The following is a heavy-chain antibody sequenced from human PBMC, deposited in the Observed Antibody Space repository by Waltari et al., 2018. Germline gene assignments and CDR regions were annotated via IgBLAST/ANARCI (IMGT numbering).Heavy chain of an antibody. D-gene: IGHD4-4*01. CDR3: ARDPHYSNFDY. V-gene: IGHV3-7*01. CDR2: IKEDGSEK. J-gene: IGHJ4*02. Sequence: EVHLVESGGGLVQPGVSLRLSCAASGFTFSTYWMTWVRQAPGKGLEWLANIKEDGSEKNYVDSVKGRFTISRDNAKNSLYLQMNSLRAEDTAVYYCARDPHYSNFDYWGQGTLVTVSS. CDR1: GFTFSTYW.